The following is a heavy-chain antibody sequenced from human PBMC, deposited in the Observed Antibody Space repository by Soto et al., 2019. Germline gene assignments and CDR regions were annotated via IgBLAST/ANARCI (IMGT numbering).Heavy chain of an antibody. J-gene: IGHJ4*02. CDR1: GGTFDHAA. D-gene: IGHD3-22*01. Sequence: QVQLVQSGAEVKKPGSSVKVSCEAPGGTFDHAAITWVRQAPGQGLEWVGGINPMFNSTHYAQKFQGRVTITADAATSTAFRERRGQTADDTAVYYCARQIVAADYWGQGTLVVVSS. CDR3: ARQIVAADY. CDR2: INPMFNST. V-gene: IGHV1-69*01.